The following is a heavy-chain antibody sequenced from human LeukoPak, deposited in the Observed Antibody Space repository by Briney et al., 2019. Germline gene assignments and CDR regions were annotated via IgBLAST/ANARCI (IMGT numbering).Heavy chain of an antibody. J-gene: IGHJ5*02. CDR2: IYHSGST. CDR1: DYSISSGYY. D-gene: IGHD6-19*01. V-gene: IGHV4-38-2*01. CDR3: GRRRHSSGWYRGDNWFDP. Sequence: SETLSLTCAVSDYSISSGYYWGWIRQPPGKGLEWIGSIYHSGSTYYNPSLKSRVTISVDTSKNQFSLKLSSVTAADTAVYYCGRRRHSSGWYRGDNWFDPWGQGTLVTVSS.